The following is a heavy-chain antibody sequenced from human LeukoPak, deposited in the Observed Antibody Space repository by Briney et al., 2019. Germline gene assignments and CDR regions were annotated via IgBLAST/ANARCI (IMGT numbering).Heavy chain of an antibody. Sequence: QPGGSLRLSCAASGFTFSSYGMHWVRQAPGKGLEWVAVIWYDGSNKYYADSVKGRFTISRDNSKNTLYLQMNSLRAEDTAVYYCARDCGGDWGVHWYFDLWGRGTLVTVSS. CDR2: IWYDGSNK. V-gene: IGHV3-33*01. CDR1: GFTFSSYG. D-gene: IGHD2-21*02. CDR3: ARDCGGDWGVHWYFDL. J-gene: IGHJ2*01.